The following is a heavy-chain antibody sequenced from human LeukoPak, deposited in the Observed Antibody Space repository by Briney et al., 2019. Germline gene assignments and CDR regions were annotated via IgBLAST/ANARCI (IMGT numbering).Heavy chain of an antibody. CDR3: ARARQPYYYYGMDV. D-gene: IGHD5-18*01. CDR1: GGSISSGGYY. J-gene: IGHJ6*02. Sequence: SETLSLTCTVSGGSISSGGYYWSWIRQHPGKGLEWIGYIYYSGSTNYNPSLKSRVTISVDTSKNQFSLKLSSVTAADTAVYYCARARQPYYYYGMDVWGRGTTVTVSS. CDR2: IYYSGST. V-gene: IGHV4-61*08.